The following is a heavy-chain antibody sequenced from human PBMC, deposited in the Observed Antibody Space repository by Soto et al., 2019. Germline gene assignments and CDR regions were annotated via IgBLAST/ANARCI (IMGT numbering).Heavy chain of an antibody. CDR1: GFTFSSYE. CDR3: TRDVTSVVTSLGPIKSGAFEF. Sequence: PGGSLRLSCAASGFTFSSYEMNWVRQAPGKWLEWVSYISGGGHTIYYADSVKGRFTISRDNAKNSLFLQVNSLRAEDTAVYYCTRDVTSVVTSLGPIKSGAFEFWGQGTMVTVSS. D-gene: IGHD4-17*01. V-gene: IGHV3-48*03. J-gene: IGHJ3*01. CDR2: ISGGGHTI.